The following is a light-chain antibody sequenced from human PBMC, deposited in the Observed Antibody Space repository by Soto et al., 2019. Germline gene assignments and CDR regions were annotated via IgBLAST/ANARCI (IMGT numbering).Light chain of an antibody. CDR1: QSISFW. CDR3: QQYNNCPFT. Sequence: DIQMTQSPSTLSASVGDRVTITCRASQSISFWLAWYQQKPGKAPKPLIYKASILESGVPSRFSGSGSGTEFTLTISSLQPDDFATYYCQQYNNCPFTFGPGTKVDIK. J-gene: IGKJ3*01. V-gene: IGKV1-5*03. CDR2: KAS.